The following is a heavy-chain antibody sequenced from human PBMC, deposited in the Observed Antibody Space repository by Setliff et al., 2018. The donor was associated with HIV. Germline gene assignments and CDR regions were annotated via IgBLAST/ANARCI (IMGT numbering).Heavy chain of an antibody. V-gene: IGHV3-13*01. J-gene: IGHJ6*02. D-gene: IGHD3-16*01. CDR1: GFIFSSHD. Sequence: LRLSCEASGFIFSSHDFHWVRQAAGQGLEWVSAIGTGGDTYYVDSVKGRFTISRDNARNSLYLQMNNLGAGDTAVYYCAREIQVVYTGGHYFYGMDVWGQGTAVTV. CDR2: IGTGGDT. CDR3: AREIQVVYTGGHYFYGMDV.